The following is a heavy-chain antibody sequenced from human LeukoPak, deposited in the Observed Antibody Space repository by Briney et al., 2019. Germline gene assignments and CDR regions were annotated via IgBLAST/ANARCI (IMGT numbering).Heavy chain of an antibody. V-gene: IGHV3-11*01. J-gene: IGHJ4*02. CDR2: ISSSGSTI. CDR3: AKPFPRDSGYDVDY. Sequence: GESLRLSCAASGFTVSSNYMSWVRQAPGKGLEWVSYISSSGSTIYYADSVKGRFTISRDNAKNSLYLQMNSLRAEDTAVYYCAKPFPRDSGYDVDYWGQGTLVTVSS. D-gene: IGHD5-12*01. CDR1: GFTVSSNY.